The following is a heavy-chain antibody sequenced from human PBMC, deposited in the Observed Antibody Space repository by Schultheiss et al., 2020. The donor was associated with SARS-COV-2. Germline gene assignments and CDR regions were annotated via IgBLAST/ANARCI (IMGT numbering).Heavy chain of an antibody. D-gene: IGHD2-2*01. Sequence: GGSLRLSCAASGFTFSNYWMSWVRQAPGKGLEWVGRVRNKPDGVTTEYAAPVEGRFTISRDDSKNTLYLQMNSLKTEDTAVYYCARDPPFFRTSWGYFHYWGQGTLVTVSS. J-gene: IGHJ4*02. CDR2: VRNKPDGVTT. CDR3: ARDPPFFRTSWGYFHY. V-gene: IGHV3-15*01. CDR1: GFTFSNYW.